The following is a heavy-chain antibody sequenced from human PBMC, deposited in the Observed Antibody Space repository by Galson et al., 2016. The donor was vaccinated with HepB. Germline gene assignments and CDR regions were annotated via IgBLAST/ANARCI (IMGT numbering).Heavy chain of an antibody. D-gene: IGHD2-21*01. Sequence: SETLSLTCTVSGGSLSSFYWSWIRQPPGKELEWIGYISYSGTTNYNPSLQSRVSIPIDTSQNQFSLKLSSVTAADSAVYYCTRGAKGVVGAADSWGRGTLVIVSS. V-gene: IGHV4-59*01. CDR2: ISYSGTT. J-gene: IGHJ4*02. CDR1: GGSLSSFY. CDR3: TRGAKGVVGAADS.